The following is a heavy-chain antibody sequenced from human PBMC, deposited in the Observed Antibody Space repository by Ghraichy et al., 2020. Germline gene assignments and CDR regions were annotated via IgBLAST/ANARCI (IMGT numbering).Heavy chain of an antibody. Sequence: GSLRLSCTVSGGSIRSYYWSWIRHPPGKGLEWIGYVYYNGNSDYSPSLKSRATISVDTSKNQFSLRLTSATAADTAMYYCARRGRGYSLYFYGLDIWGQGTTVTVSS. J-gene: IGHJ6*02. V-gene: IGHV4-59*08. CDR3: ARRGRGYSLYFYGLDI. CDR1: GGSIRSYY. CDR2: VYYNGNS. D-gene: IGHD5-18*01.